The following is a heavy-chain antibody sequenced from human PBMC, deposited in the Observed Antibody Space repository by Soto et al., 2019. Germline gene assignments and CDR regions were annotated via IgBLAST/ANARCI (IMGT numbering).Heavy chain of an antibody. V-gene: IGHV2-5*02. CDR2: IYWDDEK. CDR3: AHRPQRSERRYFDP. Sequence: QITLKESGPTLVKPTQTLTLTCTFSGFSLSTRGVGVGWIRQPPGKALEGLALIYWDDEKRYSPCLKSRLTITKDTSKNQVVLTMSDMDPVDTAAYYCAHRPQRSERRYFDPWGQGTLVTVSS. J-gene: IGHJ5*02. CDR1: GFSLSTRGVG. D-gene: IGHD3-9*01.